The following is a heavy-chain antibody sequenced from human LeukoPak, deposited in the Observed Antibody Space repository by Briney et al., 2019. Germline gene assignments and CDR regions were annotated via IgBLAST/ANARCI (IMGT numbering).Heavy chain of an antibody. D-gene: IGHD2-2*02. V-gene: IGHV3-20*04. CDR2: INWNGGST. CDR3: ARGRDEDYTRAFDI. CDR1: GFTFDDYG. J-gene: IGHJ3*02. Sequence: GGSLRLSCAASGFTFDDYGMSWVRQAPGKGLEWVSGINWNGGSTGYADSVKGRFTISRDNSKNTLYLQMNSLRSEDTALYYCARGRDEDYTRAFDIWGQGTMVTVSS.